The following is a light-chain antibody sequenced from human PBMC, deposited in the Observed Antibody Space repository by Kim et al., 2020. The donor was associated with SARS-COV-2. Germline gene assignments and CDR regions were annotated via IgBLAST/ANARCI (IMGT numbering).Light chain of an antibody. CDR3: QQHVTSPWT. J-gene: IGKJ1*01. CDR2: GAS. CDR1: QSVSSSY. V-gene: IGKV3-20*01. Sequence: SPGERATRSCSASQSVSSSYLAWYQQKPGQAPRLLIYGASSRATGIPDRFSGSGSGTDFTLTISRLEPEDFAVYYCQQHVTSPWTFGQGTKVDIK.